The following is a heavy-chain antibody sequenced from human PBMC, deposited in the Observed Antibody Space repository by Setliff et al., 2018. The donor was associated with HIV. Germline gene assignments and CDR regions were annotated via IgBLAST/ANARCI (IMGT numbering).Heavy chain of an antibody. V-gene: IGHV4-34*01. CDR3: ARAYGSGYSIDGAFDI. D-gene: IGHD5-12*01. CDR2: INHSGST. CDR1: GGSFSGYY. Sequence: SETLSLTCAVYGGSFSGYYWSWIRQPPGKGLEWIGEINHSGSTNYNPSLKSRVTISIDMSKNQFSLNVTSVTAADTALYYCARAYGSGYSIDGAFDIWGKGTMVTVS. J-gene: IGHJ3*02.